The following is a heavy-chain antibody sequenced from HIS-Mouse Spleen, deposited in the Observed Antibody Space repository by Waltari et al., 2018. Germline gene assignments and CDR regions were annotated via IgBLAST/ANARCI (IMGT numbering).Heavy chain of an antibody. CDR3: ARDMSTVVTSLFDY. CDR1: GFTFSSYA. J-gene: IGHJ4*02. Sequence: QVQLVESGGGVVQPGRSLRLSCAASGFTFSSYAMHWVRQAPGKGLEWVAVISYNGSNKSSADSVTGRFTISRDNSKNTLYLQMNSLRAEDTAVYYCARDMSTVVTSLFDYWGQGTLVTVSS. D-gene: IGHD2-21*02. CDR2: ISYNGSNK. V-gene: IGHV3-30-3*01.